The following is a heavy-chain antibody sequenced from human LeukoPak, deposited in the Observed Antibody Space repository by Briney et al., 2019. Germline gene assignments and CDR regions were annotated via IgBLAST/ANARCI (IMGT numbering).Heavy chain of an antibody. D-gene: IGHD6-19*01. V-gene: IGHV3-21*01. CDR2: ISSSGSYI. CDR3: ARGLQWLVATRFDY. Sequence: GGSLRLSCAASGFAFSSFAMGWVRQAPGKGLEWVSTISSSGSYIYYADSLKGRFTISRDNAKKSLFLQMKSLRAEDTAVYYCARGLQWLVATRFDYWGQGTLVTVSS. J-gene: IGHJ4*02. CDR1: GFAFSSFA.